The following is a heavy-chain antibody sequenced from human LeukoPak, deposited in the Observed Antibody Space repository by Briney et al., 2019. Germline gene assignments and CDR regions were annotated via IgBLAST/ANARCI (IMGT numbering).Heavy chain of an antibody. D-gene: IGHD1-26*01. V-gene: IGHV4-59*01. Sequence: SETLSLTCTVSGDSISSYYWSWVRQPPGKGMEWVGYIYYSGRTNYNPSLKSRVNISVEKSKKQFSRKMRYVKAEDTAVYYCARGVGATKIEYYYYYYMDVWGKGTTVTISS. J-gene: IGHJ6*03. CDR1: GDSISSYY. CDR3: ARGVGATKIEYYYYYYMDV. CDR2: IYYSGRT.